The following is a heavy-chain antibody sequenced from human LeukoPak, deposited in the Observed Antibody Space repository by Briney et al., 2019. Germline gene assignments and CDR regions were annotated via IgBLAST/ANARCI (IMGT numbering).Heavy chain of an antibody. CDR2: IKQDGSEK. CDR3: AREAYYYGSGSYYWPYFDY. CDR1: GFTFSRYW. Sequence: GGSLRLSCAASGFTFSRYWMHWVRQAPGKGLEWVANIKQDGSEKYYVDSVKGRFTISRDNAKNSLYLQMNSLRAEDTTVYYCAREAYYYGSGSYYWPYFDYWGQGTLVTVSS. D-gene: IGHD3-10*01. V-gene: IGHV3-7*01. J-gene: IGHJ4*02.